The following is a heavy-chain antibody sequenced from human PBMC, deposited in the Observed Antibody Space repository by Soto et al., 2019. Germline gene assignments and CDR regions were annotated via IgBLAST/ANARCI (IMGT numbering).Heavy chain of an antibody. CDR2: IYHSGST. CDR3: ARYAYSYYSGMDV. D-gene: IGHD2-2*01. CDR1: DYSISSGYY. V-gene: IGHV4-38-2*01. Sequence: MSPTFAVSDYSISSGYYWGWIRQPPGKGLEWIGNIYHSGSTYYNPSLKSRVTISIDAFKNQFSLKMSSVTAADTAAYYCARYAYSYYSGMDVWGQGTTVTVSS. J-gene: IGHJ6*02.